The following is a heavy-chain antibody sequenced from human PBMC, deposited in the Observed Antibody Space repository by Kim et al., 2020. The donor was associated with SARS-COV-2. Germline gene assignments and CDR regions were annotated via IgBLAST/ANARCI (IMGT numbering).Heavy chain of an antibody. CDR2: INHSGST. J-gene: IGHJ5*02. V-gene: IGHV4-34*01. CDR3: ARGRRFTYYYDSSGYSKYNWFDP. D-gene: IGHD3-22*01. Sequence: SETLSLTCAVYGGSFSGYYWSWIHQPPGKGLEWMGEINHSGSTNYNPSLKSRVTISVDTSKNQFSLKLSSVTAADTAVYYCARGRRFTYYYDSSGYSKYNWFDPWGQRTLVSVSS. CDR1: GGSFSGYY.